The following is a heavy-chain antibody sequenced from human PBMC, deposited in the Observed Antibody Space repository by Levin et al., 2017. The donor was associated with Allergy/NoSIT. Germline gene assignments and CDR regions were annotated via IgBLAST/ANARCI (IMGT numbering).Heavy chain of an antibody. J-gene: IGHJ4*02. CDR2: ISIAGTRV. V-gene: IGHV3-48*01. CDR1: GFTFRSYS. Sequence: ETLSLTCATSGFTFRSYSLDWVRQAPGKGLEWIAYISIAGTRVEYADSVKGRFTISRDDAENSIYLQMNSLRAEDTAIYYCTRDQGYHYDRFDSWGQGTLVTVSS. D-gene: IGHD3-22*01. CDR3: TRDQGYHYDRFDS.